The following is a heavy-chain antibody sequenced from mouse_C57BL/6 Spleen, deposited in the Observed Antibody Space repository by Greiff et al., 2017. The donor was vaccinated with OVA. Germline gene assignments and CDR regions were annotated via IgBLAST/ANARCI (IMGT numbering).Heavy chain of an antibody. D-gene: IGHD2-14*01. CDR2: INPNNGGT. J-gene: IGHJ4*01. V-gene: IGHV1-26*01. CDR1: GYTFTDYY. CDR3: ARWGVPYAMDY. Sequence: EVQLQQSGPELVKPGASVKISCKASGYTFTDYYMNWVKQSHGKSLEWIGDINPNNGGTSYNQKFKGKATLTVDKSSSTAYMELRSLTSEDSAVYYCARWGVPYAMDYWGQGTSVTVSS.